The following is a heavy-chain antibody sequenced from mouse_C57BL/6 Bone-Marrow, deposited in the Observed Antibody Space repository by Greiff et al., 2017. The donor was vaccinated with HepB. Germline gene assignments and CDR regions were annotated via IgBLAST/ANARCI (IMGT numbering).Heavy chain of an antibody. D-gene: IGHD3-3*01. J-gene: IGHJ2*01. CDR2: IYPRSGNT. Sequence: VQLKESGAELARPGASVKLSCKASGYTFTSYGISWVKQRTGQGLEWIGEIYPRSGNTYYNEKFKGKATLTADKSSSTAYMELRSLTSEDSAVYFCARKGLGYFDYWGQGTTLTVSS. V-gene: IGHV1-81*01. CDR3: ARKGLGYFDY. CDR1: GYTFTSYG.